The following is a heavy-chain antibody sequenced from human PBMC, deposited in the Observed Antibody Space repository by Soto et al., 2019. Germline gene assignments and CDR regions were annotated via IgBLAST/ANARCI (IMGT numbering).Heavy chain of an antibody. CDR2: VHPNSGGT. CDR1: GYTFSVYH. V-gene: IGHV1-2*02. J-gene: IGHJ6*02. CDR3: AKELQRGMDV. D-gene: IGHD4-4*01. Sequence: QVHLVQSGAEVKQPGASVKVSCKASGYTFSVYHMHWVRQAPGKGLEWMGWVHPNSGGTNYAQSFEGRVTMTRDTSINTAYMELSRLTSDDTAVYYCAKELQRGMDVGGQGTTVTVSS.